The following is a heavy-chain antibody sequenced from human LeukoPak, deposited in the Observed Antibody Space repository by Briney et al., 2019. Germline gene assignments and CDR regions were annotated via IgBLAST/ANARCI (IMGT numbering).Heavy chain of an antibody. J-gene: IGHJ4*02. V-gene: IGHV1-69*01. CDR3: ASPRGYCSGGSCYYHFDY. CDR1: GGTFSSYA. CDR2: IIPIFGTA. Sequence: SVKVSCEASGGTFSSYAISWVRQAPGQGLEWMGGIIPIFGTANYAQKFQGRVTITADESTSTAYMELSSLRSEDTAVYYCASPRGYCSGGSCYYHFDYWGQGTLVTVSS. D-gene: IGHD2-15*01.